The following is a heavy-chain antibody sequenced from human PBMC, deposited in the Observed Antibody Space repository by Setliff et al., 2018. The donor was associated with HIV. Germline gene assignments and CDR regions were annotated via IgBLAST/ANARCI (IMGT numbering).Heavy chain of an antibody. V-gene: IGHV1-18*01. D-gene: IGHD2-15*01. J-gene: IGHJ5*02. Sequence: GASVKVSCKASGYTFISYGISWVRQAPGQGLEWMGWISAYNGNTNYAQKLQARVTMTTDTANTTVYMDLGSLTSDDTAIYYCAKGGGSYCGGGSCPPYWFDPWGQGTLVTVSS. CDR3: AKGGGSYCGGGSCPPYWFDP. CDR1: GYTFISYG. CDR2: ISAYNGNT.